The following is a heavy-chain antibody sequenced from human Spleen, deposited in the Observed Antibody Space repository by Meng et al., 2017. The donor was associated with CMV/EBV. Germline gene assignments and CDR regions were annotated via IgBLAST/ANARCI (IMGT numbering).Heavy chain of an antibody. J-gene: IGHJ4*02. Sequence: SCIYVVFWVRPAPGKGLEWVAVISYDGSNTYYTDSVKGRFTISRDNSKNTLYLQMNSLRAEDTAVYYCARESRYDILTGYLDYFDYWGQGTLVTVSS. D-gene: IGHD3-9*01. CDR2: ISYDGSNT. CDR1: SCIYV. V-gene: IGHV3-30-3*01. CDR3: ARESRYDILTGYLDYFDY.